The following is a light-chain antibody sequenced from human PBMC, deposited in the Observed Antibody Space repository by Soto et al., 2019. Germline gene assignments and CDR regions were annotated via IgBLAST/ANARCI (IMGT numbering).Light chain of an antibody. CDR3: LQYISYSRT. Sequence: DIPMTQSPSTLSASVGDRVTITCRASQSISSWLAWYQQKPGKAPKLLMSDASSLESGVPSRFSGSGSGTEFTLTISSLQPDDFATYYCLQYISYSRTFGQGTKVEIK. CDR2: DAS. CDR1: QSISSW. J-gene: IGKJ1*01. V-gene: IGKV1-5*01.